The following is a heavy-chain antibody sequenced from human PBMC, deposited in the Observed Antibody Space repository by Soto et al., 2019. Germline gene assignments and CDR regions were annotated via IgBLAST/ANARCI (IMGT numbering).Heavy chain of an antibody. D-gene: IGHD3-9*01. CDR1: GYTLTDLS. V-gene: IGHV1-24*01. CDR3: ARGDILEGFDP. Sequence: ASVKLSCKVCGYTLTDLSMHCVRQAPGKGLEWMGGFDPEDGETIYAQKFQGRVTMTRNTSISTAYMELSSLRSEGTAVYYCARGDILEGFDPWGQGTLVTSPQ. J-gene: IGHJ5*02. CDR2: FDPEDGET.